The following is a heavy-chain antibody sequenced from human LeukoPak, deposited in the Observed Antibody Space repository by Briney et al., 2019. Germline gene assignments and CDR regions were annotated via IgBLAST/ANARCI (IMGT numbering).Heavy chain of an antibody. CDR2: IGIDSGKT. J-gene: IGHJ4*02. CDR3: ARDHNYAFDN. Sequence: PGGSLRLSCTASGFPFIEYSMNWVRQVPGKGLEWIAYIGIDSGKTRYADSVRGRFTIFADKTRNSLYLQMNSLRVEDTAVYFCARDHNYAFDNWGQGTLVS. D-gene: IGHD1-1*01. V-gene: IGHV3-48*01. CDR1: GFPFIEYS.